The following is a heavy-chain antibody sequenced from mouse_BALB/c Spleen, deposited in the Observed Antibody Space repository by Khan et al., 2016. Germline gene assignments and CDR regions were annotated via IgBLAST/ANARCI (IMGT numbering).Heavy chain of an antibody. D-gene: IGHD2-12*01. V-gene: IGHV3-6*02. CDR1: GYSITSGYY. Sequence: EVQLQESGPGLVKPCQSLSLTCSVTGYSITSGYYWNWIRQFPGNNLAWMGYISYDGSTNYNPSLKNRISIARDTSKNQFFLKLNSVTTEDTATDYCARLRRVYAMDYWGQGTSVTVSS. CDR2: ISYDGST. CDR3: ARLRRVYAMDY. J-gene: IGHJ4*01.